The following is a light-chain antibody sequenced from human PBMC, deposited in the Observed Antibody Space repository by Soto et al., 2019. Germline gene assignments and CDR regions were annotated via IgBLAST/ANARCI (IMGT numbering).Light chain of an antibody. CDR3: QQYNNWPPT. V-gene: IGKV3-15*01. Sequence: EIVLTQSLATLSLSPGERATLSCLASQSVSSYLAWYQQKPGQAPRLLIYGASTRATGVPARFSGSGSGTEFTLTISSPQSEDFAVYYCQQYNNWPPTFGQGTRLEI. J-gene: IGKJ5*01. CDR2: GAS. CDR1: QSVSSY.